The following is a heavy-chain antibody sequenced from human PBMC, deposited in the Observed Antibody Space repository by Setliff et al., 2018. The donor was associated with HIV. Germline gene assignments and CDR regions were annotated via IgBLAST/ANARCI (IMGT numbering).Heavy chain of an antibody. CDR3: AKGPWDEPHAFNI. J-gene: IGHJ3*02. V-gene: IGHV4-59*08. CDR1: GGSMSRFY. D-gene: IGHD1-26*01. Sequence: SETLSLTCTVSGGSMSRFYWTWIRQPPGKGLEWIGFVYSTGSINYSPSFRGRLTISLDTSENQFSLKLSSVTAADTAVYYCAKGPWDEPHAFNIWGQGTMVTV. CDR2: VYSTGSI.